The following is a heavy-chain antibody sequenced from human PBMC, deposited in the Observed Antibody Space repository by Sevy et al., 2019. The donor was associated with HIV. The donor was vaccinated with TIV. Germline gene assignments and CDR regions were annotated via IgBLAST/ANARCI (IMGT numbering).Heavy chain of an antibody. Sequence: GGSLRLSCAASGFTFSIYTMSWVRQAPGKGLEWVSTFCFVGSTIHYADSVKGRFTISRENSKNTLYLQMNSLRADDTAVYFCAREGCTLPHDYWGQGTLVTVSS. CDR3: AREGCTLPHDY. D-gene: IGHD2-8*01. J-gene: IGHJ4*02. CDR1: GFTFSIYT. CDR2: FCFVGSTI. V-gene: IGHV3-23*01.